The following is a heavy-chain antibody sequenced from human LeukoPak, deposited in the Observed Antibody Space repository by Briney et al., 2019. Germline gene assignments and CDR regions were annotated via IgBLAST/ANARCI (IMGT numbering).Heavy chain of an antibody. J-gene: IGHJ4*02. CDR2: IYHSGST. V-gene: IGHV4-30-2*01. D-gene: IGHD6-19*01. CDR3: ARGAKSYSSGWSFDY. Sequence: SETLSLTCTVSGGSISSGGYYWSWIRQPPGKGLEWIGYIYHSGSTYYNPSLKSRVTISVDTSKNQFSLKLSSVTAADTAVYYCARGAKSYSSGWSFDYWGQGTLVTVSS. CDR1: GGSISSGGYY.